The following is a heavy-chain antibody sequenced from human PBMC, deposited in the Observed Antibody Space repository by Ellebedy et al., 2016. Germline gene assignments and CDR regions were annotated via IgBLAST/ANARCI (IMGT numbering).Heavy chain of an antibody. CDR2: INNDGGDT. D-gene: IGHD1-26*01. Sequence: GGSLRLXXATSGFTFSNYWMHWVRQAPGQGLVWVSRINNDGGDTFYADSVKGRFTISRDNAKNSLYLQMTNLRVDDTAVYFCAAARLLRGAAGFFDAWGPGTLVTVSS. V-gene: IGHV3-74*01. CDR1: GFTFSNYW. J-gene: IGHJ4*02. CDR3: AAARLLRGAAGFFDA.